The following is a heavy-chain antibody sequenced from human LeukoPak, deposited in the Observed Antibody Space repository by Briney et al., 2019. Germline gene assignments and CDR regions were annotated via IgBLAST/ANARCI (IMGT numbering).Heavy chain of an antibody. D-gene: IGHD6-19*01. CDR3: ARKYSSGWPN. CDR1: GYSFTTYW. J-gene: IGHJ4*02. Sequence: GASPKISCHGSGYSFTTYWIGWVRQMPGKGLEWMGIIYPGDADTRYSTSFQGQVTISADKSINTAYLQWSSLKASDTAMYYCARKYSSGWPNWGQGTLVTVSS. CDR2: IYPGDADT. V-gene: IGHV5-51*01.